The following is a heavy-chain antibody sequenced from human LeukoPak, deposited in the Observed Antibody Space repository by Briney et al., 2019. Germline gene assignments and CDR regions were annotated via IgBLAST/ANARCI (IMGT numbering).Heavy chain of an antibody. Sequence: GASVKVSCKASGYTFTSYGISWVRQAPGQGLEWMGWISAYNGNTNYAQKFQGRVTMTRNTSISTAYMELSSLRSEDTAVYYCARVGDTYYYDSSGYYYYDYWGQGTLVTVSS. CDR2: ISAYNGNT. CDR3: ARVGDTYYYDSSGYYYYDY. D-gene: IGHD3-22*01. V-gene: IGHV1-18*01. CDR1: GYTFTSYG. J-gene: IGHJ4*02.